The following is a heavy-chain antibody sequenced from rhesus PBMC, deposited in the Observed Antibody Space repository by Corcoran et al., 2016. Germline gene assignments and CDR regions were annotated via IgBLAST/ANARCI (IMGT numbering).Heavy chain of an antibody. V-gene: IGHV1S9*01. J-gene: IGHJ4*01. Sequence: QVQLVQSGAEVSKPGASVKPSCTAAGDTFTSYYINWVRRAPGQVLEWMGWINPSNGNTGYAQKFQGRVTMTRDTSTSTAYMELSSLRSEDTAVYYCTRGSGSWNFDYWGQGVLVTVSS. CDR2: INPSNGNT. CDR3: TRGSGSWNFDY. D-gene: IGHD6-25*01. CDR1: GDTFTSYY.